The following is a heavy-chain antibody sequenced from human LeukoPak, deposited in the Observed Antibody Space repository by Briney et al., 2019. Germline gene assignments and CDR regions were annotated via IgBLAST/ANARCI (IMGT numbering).Heavy chain of an antibody. V-gene: IGHV3-33*01. D-gene: IGHD6-13*01. J-gene: IGHJ5*02. CDR3: ARAYSSIILSLLDP. CDR2: IWYDGSNK. Sequence: GGSLRLSCAASGFTFSTYGMHWVRQAPGKGLEWVAVIWYDGSNKYYADSVKGRFTISRDNSKNTLDLQMNSLRAEDTAIYYCARAYSSIILSLLDPWGQGTLVTVSS. CDR1: GFTFSTYG.